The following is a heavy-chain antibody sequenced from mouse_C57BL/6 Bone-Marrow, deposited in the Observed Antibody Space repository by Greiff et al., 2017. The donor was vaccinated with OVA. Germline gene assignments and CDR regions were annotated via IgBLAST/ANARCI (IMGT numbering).Heavy chain of an antibody. CDR2: IDPETGGT. J-gene: IGHJ4*01. V-gene: IGHV1-15*01. Sequence: LLESGAELVRPGASVTLSCKASGYTFTDYEMHWVKQTPVHGLEWIGAIDPETGGTAYNQKFKGQAILTADKSSSTAYMELRSLTSEDSAVYYCTRGYSNYYAMDYGGQGTAVTVTS. CDR1: GYTFTDYE. CDR3: TRGYSNYYAMDY. D-gene: IGHD2-5*01.